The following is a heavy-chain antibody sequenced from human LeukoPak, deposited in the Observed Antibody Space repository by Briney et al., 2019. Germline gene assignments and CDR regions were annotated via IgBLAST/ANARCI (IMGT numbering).Heavy chain of an antibody. D-gene: IGHD3-3*01. J-gene: IGHJ3*02. CDR2: INHSGST. CDR1: GGSFSGYY. CDR3: ASTPPTGDFWSGYLRSPADAFDI. Sequence: SETLSLTCAVHGGSFSGYYWSWIRQPPGKGLEWIGEINHSGSTNYNPSLKSRVTISVDTSKNQFSLKLSSVTAADTAVYYCASTPPTGDFWSGYLRSPADAFDIWGQGTMVTVSS. V-gene: IGHV4-34*01.